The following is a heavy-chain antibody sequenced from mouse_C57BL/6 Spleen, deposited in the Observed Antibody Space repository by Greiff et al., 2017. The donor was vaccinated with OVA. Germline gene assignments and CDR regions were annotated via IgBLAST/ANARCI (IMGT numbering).Heavy chain of an antibody. V-gene: IGHV1-66*01. CDR1: GYSFTSYY. CDR3: GVDYDAIYFDY. D-gene: IGHD2-4*01. Sequence: QVQLQQSGPELVKPGASVKISCKASGYSFTSYYIHWVKQRPGQGLEWIGWIYPGGGNTKYNEKFKGKATLTADTSSSTAYMQLSSLTSEDSAVYYCGVDYDAIYFDYWGQGTTLTVSS. CDR2: IYPGGGNT. J-gene: IGHJ2*01.